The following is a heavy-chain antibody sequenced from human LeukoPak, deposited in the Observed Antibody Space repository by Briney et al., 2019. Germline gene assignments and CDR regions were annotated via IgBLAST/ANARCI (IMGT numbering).Heavy chain of an antibody. V-gene: IGHV1-3*01. CDR3: ARDVIDGRGYSFGYDC. CDR1: GYTFTNYA. Sequence: ASVKVSCKASGYTFTNYAVHWVRLAPGQGLEWMGWISAGNGKTKYSQKLQGRVTITRDTSASTAYMELSSLRSEHTAVYYCARDVIDGRGYSFGYDCWGQGTLVTVSS. CDR2: ISAGNGKT. D-gene: IGHD5-18*01. J-gene: IGHJ4*02.